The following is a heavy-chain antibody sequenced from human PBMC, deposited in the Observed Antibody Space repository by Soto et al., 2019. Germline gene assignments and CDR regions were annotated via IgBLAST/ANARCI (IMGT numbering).Heavy chain of an antibody. V-gene: IGHV3-23*01. CDR3: AKDGYRTSSFVAY. D-gene: IGHD6-6*01. CDR1: GFTFRSYA. CDR2: ISGSGGST. J-gene: IGHJ4*02. Sequence: PGGSLRLSCAASGFTFRSYAMRWVRQAPGKGLEWVSSISGSGGSTYYADSVKGRFTISRDNSKNTLYLQMNSLRAEDTAVYYCAKDGYRTSSFVAYWGQVTLVTV.